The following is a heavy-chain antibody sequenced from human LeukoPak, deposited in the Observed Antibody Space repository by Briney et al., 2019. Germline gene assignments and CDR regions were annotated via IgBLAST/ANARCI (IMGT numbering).Heavy chain of an antibody. Sequence: SETLSLTCTVSGDSISSGGYYWSWIRQHPGKGLEWIGYIYYSGNTYYNPSLKSRVTISVDTSKNQFSLKLTSVTAADTAVYYCARDPGDYGIDYWGQGTLVTVSS. CDR1: GDSISSGGYY. J-gene: IGHJ4*02. D-gene: IGHD4-17*01. V-gene: IGHV4-31*03. CDR3: ARDPGDYGIDY. CDR2: IYYSGNT.